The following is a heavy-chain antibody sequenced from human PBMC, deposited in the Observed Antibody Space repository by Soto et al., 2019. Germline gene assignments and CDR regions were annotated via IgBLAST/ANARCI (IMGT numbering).Heavy chain of an antibody. Sequence: GGSLRLSCAASGFTFSSYAMSWVRQAPGKGLEWVSAISGSGGSTYYADSVKGRFTISRDNSKNTLYLQMNSLRAEDTAVYYCAKDAGWNPTDRIKDYYYGMDVWGQGTTVTVSS. CDR1: GFTFSSYA. CDR2: ISGSGGST. D-gene: IGHD1-1*01. V-gene: IGHV3-23*01. J-gene: IGHJ6*02. CDR3: AKDAGWNPTDRIKDYYYGMDV.